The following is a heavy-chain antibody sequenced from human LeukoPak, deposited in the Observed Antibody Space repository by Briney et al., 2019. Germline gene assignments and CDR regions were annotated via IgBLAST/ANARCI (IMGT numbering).Heavy chain of an antibody. CDR3: ARYCSSTSCFEAPSASYYFDY. Sequence: GASVKVSCKASGYTFTGYYMHWVRQAPGQGLEGMGRINPNSGGTNYAQKFQGRVTMTRDTSISTAYMELSRLRSDDTAVYYCARYCSSTSCFEAPSASYYFDYWGQGTLVTVSS. V-gene: IGHV1-2*06. CDR1: GYTFTGYY. D-gene: IGHD2-2*01. CDR2: INPNSGGT. J-gene: IGHJ4*02.